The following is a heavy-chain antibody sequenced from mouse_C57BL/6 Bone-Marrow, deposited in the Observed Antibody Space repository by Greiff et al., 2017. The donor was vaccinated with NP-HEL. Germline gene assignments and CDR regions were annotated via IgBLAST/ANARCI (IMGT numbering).Heavy chain of an antibody. Sequence: QVPLKHSLAAIFNPGSSVKMSCKASGYTFTTYPIEWMKQNHGKSLEWIGNFHPYNDDTKYNEKFKGKATLTVEKSSSTVYLELSRLTSDDSAVYYCASGGGFAYWGQGTLVTVSA. J-gene: IGHJ3*01. CDR1: GYTFTTYP. CDR3: ASGGGFAY. CDR2: FHPYNDDT. V-gene: IGHV1-47*01.